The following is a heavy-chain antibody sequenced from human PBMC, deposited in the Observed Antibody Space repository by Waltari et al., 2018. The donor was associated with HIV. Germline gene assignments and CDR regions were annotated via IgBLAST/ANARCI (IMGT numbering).Heavy chain of an antibody. V-gene: IGHV3-11*01. D-gene: IGHD6-25*01. J-gene: IGHJ4*02. CDR1: GFTFSDFY. CDR2: ISGTSSPK. Sequence: QAQLVESGGGLVKPGGSLRLSCVASGFTFSDFYRTWIRQAPGKGPEWLSYISGTSSPKYYADSIKGRFTISRDNAKNSLYLQMDSLRAEDTAMYYCARVRAAVPNYFDQWGQGVLVTVSS. CDR3: ARVRAAVPNYFDQ.